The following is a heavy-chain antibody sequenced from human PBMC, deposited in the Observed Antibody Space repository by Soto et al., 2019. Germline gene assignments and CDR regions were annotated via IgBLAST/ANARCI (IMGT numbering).Heavy chain of an antibody. Sequence: GASVKVSCKASGYAFTSYGISWVRQAPGQGLEWMGRISAYNGNTNYAQKLQGRVTMTTDTSTSTAYMELRSLRSDDTAVYYCAREYPYYYYGMDVWGQGTTVTVSS. J-gene: IGHJ6*02. CDR1: GYAFTSYG. V-gene: IGHV1-18*01. CDR3: AREYPYYYYGMDV. CDR2: ISAYNGNT. D-gene: IGHD2-2*01.